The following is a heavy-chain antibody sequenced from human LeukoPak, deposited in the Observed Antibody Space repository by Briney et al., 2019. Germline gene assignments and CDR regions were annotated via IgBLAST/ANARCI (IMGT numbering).Heavy chain of an antibody. CDR1: GGSISSGDYY. V-gene: IGHV4-30-4*01. CDR2: IYYSGST. J-gene: IGHJ6*04. Sequence: PSETLSLTCTVSGGSISSGDYYWSWIRQPAGKGLEWIGYIYYSGSTYYNPSLKSRVTISVDTSKNQFSLKLSSVTAAGTAVYYCARADYLYYYYYAMDVWGKGTTVTVSS. CDR3: ARADYLYYYYYAMDV. D-gene: IGHD4-11*01.